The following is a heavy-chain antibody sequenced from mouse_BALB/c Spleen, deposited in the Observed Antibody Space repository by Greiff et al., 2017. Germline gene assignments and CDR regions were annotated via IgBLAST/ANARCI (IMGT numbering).Heavy chain of an antibody. Sequence: QVQLQQPGAELVKPGAPVKLSCKASGYTFTSYWMNWVKQRPGRGLEWIGRIDPSDSETHYNQKFKDKATLTVDKSSSTAYIQLSSLTSEDSAVYYCARHYYGSSYVYFDYWGQGTTLSVSS. CDR3: ARHYYGSSYVYFDY. D-gene: IGHD1-1*01. V-gene: IGHV1-69*02. CDR2: IDPSDSET. CDR1: GYTFTSYW. J-gene: IGHJ2*01.